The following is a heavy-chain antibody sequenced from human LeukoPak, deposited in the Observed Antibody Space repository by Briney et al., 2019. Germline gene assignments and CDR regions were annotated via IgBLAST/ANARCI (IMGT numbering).Heavy chain of an antibody. CDR1: GFTFSSYS. J-gene: IGHJ3*02. Sequence: GGSLRLSCAASGFTFSSYSMNWVRQAPGKGLGWVSSISSSSSYIYYADSVKGRFTISRDNSKNTLYLQMNSLEAEDTAEYYCARERNRAFDMWGQGTMVTVSS. V-gene: IGHV3-21*04. CDR2: ISSSSSYI. CDR3: ARERNRAFDM. D-gene: IGHD1-14*01.